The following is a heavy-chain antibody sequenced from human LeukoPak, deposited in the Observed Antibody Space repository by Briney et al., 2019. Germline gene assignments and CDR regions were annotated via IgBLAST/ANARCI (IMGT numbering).Heavy chain of an antibody. J-gene: IGHJ6*03. CDR1: NGSINEHY. Sequence: PSETLSLTCTVSNGSINEHYWSWVRQTAGKGLEWIGRIYVSGNSNYNPSLKSRVTMSVEESKNQISLKLRSVTAADTAVYYCARVGGLSAYYYYMDVWGKGTTDTVS. CDR2: IYVSGNS. D-gene: IGHD3/OR15-3a*01. CDR3: ARVGGLSAYYYYMDV. V-gene: IGHV4-4*07.